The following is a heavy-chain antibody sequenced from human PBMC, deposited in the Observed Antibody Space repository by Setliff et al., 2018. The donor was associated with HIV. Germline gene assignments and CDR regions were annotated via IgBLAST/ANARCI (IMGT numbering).Heavy chain of an antibody. Sequence: SETLSLTCTVSGGSISSSSYYWGWIRQPPGKGLEWIGSIYNSGTNYYNPSLKSRVTISIDTSKNQFSLRLSSVTAADTAVYYCARQGEVGAPFDYWGQGTLVTV. CDR3: ARQGEVGAPFDY. D-gene: IGHD1-26*01. CDR2: IYNSGTN. V-gene: IGHV4-39*01. CDR1: GGSISSSSYY. J-gene: IGHJ4*02.